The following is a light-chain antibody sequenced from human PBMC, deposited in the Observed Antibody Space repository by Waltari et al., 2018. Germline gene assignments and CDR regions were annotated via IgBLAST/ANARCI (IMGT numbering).Light chain of an antibody. Sequence: EIVLTQSPGTLSLSPGERATLSCRASQSVGRYLAWYQQKPGQAPRLLIYDASTRATGIPDRFSGSGSGTDFSLTISRPESEDFAVYYCQKYVNLPATFGQGTKVEIK. CDR2: DAS. V-gene: IGKV3-20*01. CDR3: QKYVNLPAT. CDR1: QSVGRY. J-gene: IGKJ1*01.